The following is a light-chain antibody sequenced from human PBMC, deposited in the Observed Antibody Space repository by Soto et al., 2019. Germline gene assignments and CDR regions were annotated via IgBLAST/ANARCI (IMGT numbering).Light chain of an antibody. J-gene: IGLJ2*01. Sequence: QSALTQPASVSGSPGQSIAISCTGTSSDVGGYNYVSWYQQHPGKAPKLMIYDVTNRPSGVSNRFSGSKSGNTASLTISGLQADEEADNYCSSYTTSSTLVFGGGTKLTVL. CDR2: DVT. CDR3: SSYTTSSTLV. CDR1: SSDVGGYNY. V-gene: IGLV2-14*01.